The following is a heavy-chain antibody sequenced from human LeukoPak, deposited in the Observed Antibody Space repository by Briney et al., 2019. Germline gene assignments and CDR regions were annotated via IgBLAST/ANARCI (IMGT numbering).Heavy chain of an antibody. D-gene: IGHD2-15*01. CDR3: AKVKTSGHDALDV. V-gene: IGHV1-18*01. J-gene: IGHJ3*01. CDR2: VSPYTGNG. CDR1: GYTFRNFG. Sequence: ASVKVSCKASGYTFRNFGINWVRQAPGQGPEWMGWVSPYTGNGRYVEKFQGRLTFTTDASTTTAYMELRGLSLDGTAMYFRAKVKTSGHDALDVWGQGTMLTVSS.